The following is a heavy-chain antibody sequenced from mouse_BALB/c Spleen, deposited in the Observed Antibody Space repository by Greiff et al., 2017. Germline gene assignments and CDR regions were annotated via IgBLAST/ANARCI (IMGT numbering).Heavy chain of an antibody. CDR2: ISYSGST. CDR1: GYSITSDYA. J-gene: IGHJ3*01. Sequence: EVKLQQSGPGLVKPSQSLSLTCTVTGYSITSDYAWNWIRQFPGNKLEWMGYISYSGSTSYNPSLKSRISITRDTSKNQFFLQLNSVTTEDTATYYCARGDRGNYGGFAYWGQGTLVTVSA. D-gene: IGHD2-1*01. V-gene: IGHV3-2*02. CDR3: ARGDRGNYGGFAY.